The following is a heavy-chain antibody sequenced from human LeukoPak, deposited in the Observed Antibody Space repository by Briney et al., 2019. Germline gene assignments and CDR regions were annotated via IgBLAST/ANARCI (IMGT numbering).Heavy chain of an antibody. CDR2: IIPIFGTT. D-gene: IGHD6-13*01. Sequence: SVKVSCKASGDTFSSYAISWVRQAPGQGLEWMGGIIPIFGTTNYAQKFQGRVTITADESTSTAYMELSSLRSEDSAVYYCARVAWFVLSEQQLAFDYWGQGTLVTVSS. CDR1: GDTFSSYA. V-gene: IGHV1-69*01. J-gene: IGHJ4*02. CDR3: ARVAWFVLSEQQLAFDY.